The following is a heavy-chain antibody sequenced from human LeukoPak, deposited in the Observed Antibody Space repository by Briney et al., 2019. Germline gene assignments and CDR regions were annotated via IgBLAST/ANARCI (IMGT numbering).Heavy chain of an antibody. CDR2: IYSSGST. Sequence: PSHTLSLTCTVSGGSISSYYWSWIRQPAGEGLEWIGCIYSSGSTNYTPSLKTRVTMSVDTSKNQFSMNLTSVTAADTAVHYCARTSARGAQFDYWGQGTLVTVSS. J-gene: IGHJ4*02. CDR1: GGSISSYY. D-gene: IGHD3-10*01. V-gene: IGHV4-4*07. CDR3: ARTSARGAQFDY.